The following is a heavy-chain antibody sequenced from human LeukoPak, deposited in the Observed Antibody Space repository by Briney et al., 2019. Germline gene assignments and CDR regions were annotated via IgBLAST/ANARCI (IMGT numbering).Heavy chain of an antibody. D-gene: IGHD6-13*01. CDR2: IYDSGST. CDR3: ATRDSSSLKVDY. V-gene: IGHV4-59*08. Sequence: SGTLSLTCTVSGGSISSYYWSWIRQPPGKGLEWIGYIYDSGSTNYNPSLKSRVTISVDTSKNQFSLKLSSVTAADTAVYYCATRDSSSLKVDYWGQGTLVTVSS. J-gene: IGHJ4*02. CDR1: GGSISSYY.